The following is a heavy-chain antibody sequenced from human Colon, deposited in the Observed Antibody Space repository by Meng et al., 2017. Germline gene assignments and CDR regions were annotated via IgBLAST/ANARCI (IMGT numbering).Heavy chain of an antibody. CDR1: GGSCTITGYY. D-gene: IGHD6-19*01. Sequence: QVQLQESGPGLVRPSETLSRTCTGSGGSCTITGYYWSWIRQSPGKGLEWIGYIYYTGTNNSNPSLKSRVTISVDTSKTQFSLKLSSVTPADTAVYFCARDNLLTSGSRFCFDYWGQGTLVTVSS. CDR2: IYYTGTN. CDR3: ARDNLLTSGSRFCFDY. J-gene: IGHJ4*02. V-gene: IGHV4-61*08.